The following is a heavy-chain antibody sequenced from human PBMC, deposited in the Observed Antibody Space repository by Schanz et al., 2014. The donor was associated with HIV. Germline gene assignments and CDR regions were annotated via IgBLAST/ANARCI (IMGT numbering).Heavy chain of an antibody. CDR2: VNPESGNT. CDR3: VRAASFHFDKEGYYRNWYFDF. J-gene: IGHJ2*01. Sequence: QVQLVQSGAEVKKPGASVKVSCKASGYTFTGYSMHWVRQAPGQGLEWMGWVNPESGNTGMADTFLGRLSLTRFTSTGTAYMELDSLRSEDTAIYYCVRAASFHFDKEGYYRNWYFDFWGRGTLVAVSS. D-gene: IGHD1-26*01. V-gene: IGHV1-8*02. CDR1: GYTFTGYS.